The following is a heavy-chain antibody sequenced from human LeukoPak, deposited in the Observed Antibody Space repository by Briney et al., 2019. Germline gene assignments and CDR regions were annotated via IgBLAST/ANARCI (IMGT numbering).Heavy chain of an antibody. CDR1: GFTFSTYG. CDR2: IRNDGSSK. J-gene: IGHJ6*03. CDR3: AKGAYCSGNSCHWGYYYYMDV. D-gene: IGHD2-15*01. V-gene: IGHV3-30*02. Sequence: GGSLRLSCAASGFTFSTYGMYWVRQAPGKGREWVAFIRNDGSSKYYADSVKGRFTISRDNSKNTLYLQMNSLRAEDTAAYYCAKGAYCSGNSCHWGYYYYMDVWGKGTTVTVSS.